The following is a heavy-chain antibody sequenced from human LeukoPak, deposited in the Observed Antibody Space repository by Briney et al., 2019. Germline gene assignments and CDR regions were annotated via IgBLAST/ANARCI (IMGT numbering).Heavy chain of an antibody. CDR1: GFTFSSYA. Sequence: GGSLRLSCAASGFTFSSYAMSWVRQAPGKGVEWVSVISGSGGSTYYADSVKGRFTISRDNSKNTLYLQMNSLRAEDTAVYYCAKVRYDSSGYQSPYFDYWGQGILVTVSS. V-gene: IGHV3-23*01. CDR2: ISGSGGST. CDR3: AKVRYDSSGYQSPYFDY. J-gene: IGHJ4*02. D-gene: IGHD3-22*01.